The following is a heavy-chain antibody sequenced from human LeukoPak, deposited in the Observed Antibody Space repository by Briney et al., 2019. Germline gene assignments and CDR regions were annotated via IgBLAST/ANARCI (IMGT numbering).Heavy chain of an antibody. V-gene: IGHV1-18*01. Sequence: EASVKVSCKASGYTFTSYGISWVRQAPGQGLEWMGWISSHTGKTKTIQKLQGRVTITTDTSTSTAYMELRSLRSDDTAVYYCARDPLTLTGHYIDYYGLDVWGKGTTVTVPS. D-gene: IGHD3-9*01. CDR1: GYTFTSYG. J-gene: IGHJ6*04. CDR2: ISSHTGKT. CDR3: ARDPLTLTGHYIDYYGLDV.